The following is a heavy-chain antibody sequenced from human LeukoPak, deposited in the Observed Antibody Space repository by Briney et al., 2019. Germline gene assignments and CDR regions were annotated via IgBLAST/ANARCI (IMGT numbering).Heavy chain of an antibody. CDR2: FSYDGSTQ. Sequence: GGSLRLSCAGSGFTFSTYAMHWVRQAPGKGLEWVALFSYDGSTQRYADSVKGRFTTSRDNSKNSLYLQMNSLRAEDTAVYYCAKSGSSSHWGQGTLVTVSS. D-gene: IGHD1-26*01. V-gene: IGHV3-30-3*01. CDR3: AKSGSSSH. J-gene: IGHJ4*02. CDR1: GFTFSTYA.